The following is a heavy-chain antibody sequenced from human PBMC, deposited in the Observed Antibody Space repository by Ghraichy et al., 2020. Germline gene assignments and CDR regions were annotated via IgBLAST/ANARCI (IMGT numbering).Heavy chain of an antibody. CDR2: FNHSGST. Sequence: SETLSLTCAVYGGSFSGYYWSWIRQPPGKGLEWIGEFNHSGSTNYNPSLKSRVTISLDTSKNQFSLKLTSVTAADTAVYYCARGLHCRSTSCYLDAFDIWGQGTMVTVSS. CDR1: GGSFSGYY. J-gene: IGHJ3*02. CDR3: ARGLHCRSTSCYLDAFDI. V-gene: IGHV4-34*01. D-gene: IGHD2-2*01.